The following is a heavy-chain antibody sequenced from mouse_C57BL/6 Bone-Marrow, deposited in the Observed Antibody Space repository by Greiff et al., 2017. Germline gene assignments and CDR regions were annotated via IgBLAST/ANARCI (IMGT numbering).Heavy chain of an antibody. J-gene: IGHJ4*01. V-gene: IGHV5-4*01. Sequence: EVKVVESGGGLVKPGGSLKLSCAASGFTFSSYAMSWVRQTPEKRLEWVATISDGGSYTYYPDNVKGRFTISRDNAKNNLYLQMSHLKSEDTAMYYCARDNDYRSDYAMDYWGQGTSVTVSS. CDR1: GFTFSSYA. CDR3: ARDNDYRSDYAMDY. D-gene: IGHD2-13*01. CDR2: ISDGGSYT.